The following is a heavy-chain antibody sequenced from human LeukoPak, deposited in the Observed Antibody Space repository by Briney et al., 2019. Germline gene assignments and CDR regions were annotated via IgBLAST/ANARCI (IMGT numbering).Heavy chain of an antibody. J-gene: IGHJ3*02. CDR2: IYYSGST. D-gene: IGHD4/OR15-4a*01. V-gene: IGHV4-59*01. CDR1: GGSITNNY. Sequence: SETLSLTCTVSGGSITNNYWNWHWIRQPQGRGLEWIGYIYYSGSTNYNPSLRSRVTIAVDKSNNQVSLKLYSVTAADTAMYYCARDKSGPTAHYDVFEIWGQGTMVTVSS. CDR3: ARDKSGPTAHYDVFEI.